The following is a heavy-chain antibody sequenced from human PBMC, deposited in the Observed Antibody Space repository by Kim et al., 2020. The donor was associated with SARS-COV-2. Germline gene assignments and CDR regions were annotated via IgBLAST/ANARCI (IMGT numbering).Heavy chain of an antibody. CDR1: GGSISSSSYY. V-gene: IGHV4-39*01. J-gene: IGHJ3*02. Sequence: SETLSLTCTVSGGSISSSSYYWGWIRQPPGKGLEWIGSSYYSGSTYYNPSLKSRVTISVDTSKNQFSLKLSSVTAADTAVYYCARHLPIAAAGMDAFDIWGPGAMVTLSS. CDR2: SYYSGST. CDR3: ARHLPIAAAGMDAFDI. D-gene: IGHD6-13*01.